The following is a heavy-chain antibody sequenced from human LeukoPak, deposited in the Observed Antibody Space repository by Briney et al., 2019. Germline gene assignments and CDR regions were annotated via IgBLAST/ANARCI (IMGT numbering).Heavy chain of an antibody. CDR3: ARVPINCSGGSCNWFDP. Sequence: ASVKVSCKASGYTFTSYYMHWVRQAPGQGLEWMGIINPSGGSTRYAQKFQGRVTMTRDTSTSTVYMELSSLRSEDTAVYYCARVPINCSGGSCNWFDPWGQGTLVTVSP. CDR1: GYTFTSYY. CDR2: INPSGGST. D-gene: IGHD2-15*01. J-gene: IGHJ5*02. V-gene: IGHV1-46*01.